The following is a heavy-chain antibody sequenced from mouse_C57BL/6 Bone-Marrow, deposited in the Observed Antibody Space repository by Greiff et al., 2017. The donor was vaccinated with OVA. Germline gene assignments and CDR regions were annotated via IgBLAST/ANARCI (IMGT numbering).Heavy chain of an antibody. CDR1: GFSFNTYA. CDR2: IRSKSNNYAT. CDR3: VRHVLRLWYFDV. J-gene: IGHJ1*03. Sequence: GGGLVQPNGSLKLSCAASGFSFNTYAMNWVRQAPGKGLEWVARIRSKSNNYATYYADSVKDRFTISRDDSESMLYLQMNNLKTEDTAMYYCVRHVLRLWYFDVWGTGTTVTVSS. V-gene: IGHV10-1*01. D-gene: IGHD1-2*01.